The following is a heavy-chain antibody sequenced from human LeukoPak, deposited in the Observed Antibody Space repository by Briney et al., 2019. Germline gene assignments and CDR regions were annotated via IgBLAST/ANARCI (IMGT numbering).Heavy chain of an antibody. V-gene: IGHV3-48*04. CDR3: ARELNGYGYYFFDY. CDR1: GFPFTLYN. CDR2: ISSSTNTI. J-gene: IGHJ4*02. D-gene: IGHD3-16*01. Sequence: GGSLRLSCEVSGFPFTLYNMNWVRQAPGKGLEWLSYISSSTNTIYYADSVKGRFTISRDSAKNSLYLQMNGLGAEDTAVYYCARELNGYGYYFFDYWGPGTLVTVSS.